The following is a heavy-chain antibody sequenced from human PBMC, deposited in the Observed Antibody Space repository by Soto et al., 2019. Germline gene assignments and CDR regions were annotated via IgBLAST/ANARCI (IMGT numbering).Heavy chain of an antibody. Sequence: GGSLRLSCAASGFTFSSYSMNWVRQAPGKGLEWVSSISSSSSYIYYADSVKGRFTISRGSAKNSLYLQMNSLRAEDTAVYYCARGGMITFGGVIVPDAFDIWGQGTMVTVSS. D-gene: IGHD3-16*02. J-gene: IGHJ3*02. V-gene: IGHV3-21*01. CDR1: GFTFSSYS. CDR2: ISSSSSYI. CDR3: ARGGMITFGGVIVPDAFDI.